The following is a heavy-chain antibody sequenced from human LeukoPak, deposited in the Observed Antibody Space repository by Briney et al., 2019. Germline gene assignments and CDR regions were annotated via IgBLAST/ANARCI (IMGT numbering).Heavy chain of an antibody. CDR1: GGSFSGYF. J-gene: IGHJ3*02. V-gene: IGHV4-34*01. CDR2: INAGGST. Sequence: SETLSLTCAVYGGSFSGYFWSWIRQSPGKGLEWIGEINAGGSTNYNPSLKSRVTISADTSKNHFSLRLSSVTAADTAVYYCARNQLLSLDAFDIWGQGTMVTVSS. D-gene: IGHD2-2*01. CDR3: ARNQLLSLDAFDI.